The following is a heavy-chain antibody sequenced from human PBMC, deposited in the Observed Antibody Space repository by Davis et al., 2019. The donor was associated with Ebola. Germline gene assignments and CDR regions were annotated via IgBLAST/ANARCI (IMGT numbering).Heavy chain of an antibody. CDR1: GFTFTNYA. V-gene: IGHV1-3*01. Sequence: ASVKVSCKASGFTFTNYAIHWVRHAPGQSLEWMGWINAGNGNTKYSQKFQGRVTITTDTSAITAYMEFSSLRSEDPAVFYDARIILGRDFYGMDVWGQGTAVTVSS. CDR2: INAGNGNT. J-gene: IGHJ6*02. CDR3: ARIILGRDFYGMDV.